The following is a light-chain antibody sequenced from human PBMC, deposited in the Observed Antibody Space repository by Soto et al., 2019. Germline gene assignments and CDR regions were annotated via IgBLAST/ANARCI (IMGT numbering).Light chain of an antibody. Sequence: EIVMTQSPATLSVSPGERATLSCRASQSVSRNLAWYRQKPGQAPRLLIYGASTRATGIPARFSGSGSGTEFTLTISSLQSEDFAVYYCQQYNNWPLTFGGGTKVEIK. J-gene: IGKJ4*01. V-gene: IGKV3-15*01. CDR3: QQYNNWPLT. CDR1: QSVSRN. CDR2: GAS.